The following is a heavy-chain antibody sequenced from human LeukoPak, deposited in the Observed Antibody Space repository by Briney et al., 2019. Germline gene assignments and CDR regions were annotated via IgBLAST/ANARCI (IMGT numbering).Heavy chain of an antibody. CDR1: GFTFSSYG. V-gene: IGHV3-30*18. Sequence: GRSLRLSCAASGFTFSSYGMHWVRQAPGKGLEWVAVISYDGSKKYYADSEKGRFTISRDNSKNTLYLQMNSLRAEDTAVYYCAKDPSYSSSSFDYWGQGTLVTVSS. CDR3: AKDPSYSSSSFDY. J-gene: IGHJ4*02. D-gene: IGHD6-6*01. CDR2: ISYDGSKK.